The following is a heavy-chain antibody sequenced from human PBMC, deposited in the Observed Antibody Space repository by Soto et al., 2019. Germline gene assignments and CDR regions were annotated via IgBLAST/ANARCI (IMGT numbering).Heavy chain of an antibody. D-gene: IGHD3-10*01. V-gene: IGHV1-2*02. CDR3: ATGGASGVFFDY. CDR1: GYAFAGHY. J-gene: IGHJ4*02. Sequence: QVQVVQSGAEVKKPGASVRVSCKASGYAFAGHYVHWVRQAPGLGLEWRGWINALSGDTDYAQKFQGRVTLTRDTSTSTAYMELSRLRSDDTAMYYCATGGASGVFFDYWGQGALVTVSS. CDR2: INALSGDT.